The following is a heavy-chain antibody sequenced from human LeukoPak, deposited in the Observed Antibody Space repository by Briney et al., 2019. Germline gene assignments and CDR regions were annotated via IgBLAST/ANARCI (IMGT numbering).Heavy chain of an antibody. CDR1: GGSISSYY. CDR3: ARVSTVTTGFNY. V-gene: IGHV4-59*01. Sequence: SETLSLTCTVSGGSISSYYWSWIRQPPGKGLEWIGYIYYSGGTNYNPSLKSRVTISVDTSKNQFSLKLSSVTAADTAVYYCARVSTVTTGFNYWGQGTLVTVSS. CDR2: IYYSGGT. J-gene: IGHJ4*02. D-gene: IGHD4-17*01.